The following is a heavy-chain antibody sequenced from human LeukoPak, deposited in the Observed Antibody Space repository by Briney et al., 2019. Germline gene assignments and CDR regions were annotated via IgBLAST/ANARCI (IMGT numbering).Heavy chain of an antibody. CDR3: ARRAYSSGFDYIDY. D-gene: IGHD6-19*01. V-gene: IGHV4-59*08. Sequence: PSETLSLTCTVSGGSISSYYWSWIRQPPGKGLELTGFIYYSGSTSYNPSLKSRVTISVDTSKSQFSLKLSSVIAADTAVYYCARRAYSSGFDYIDYWGQGTLVTVSS. CDR2: IYYSGST. J-gene: IGHJ4*02. CDR1: GGSISSYY.